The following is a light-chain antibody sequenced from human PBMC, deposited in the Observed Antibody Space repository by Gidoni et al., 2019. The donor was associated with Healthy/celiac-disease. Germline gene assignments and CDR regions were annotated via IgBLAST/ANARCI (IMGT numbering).Light chain of an antibody. CDR1: QDMSNY. CDR3: QQYDNLPIT. J-gene: IGKJ5*01. V-gene: IGKV1-33*01. Sequence: DIQMTQSPSSLSASVGDRVTITCQASQDMSNYLNWYQQKPGKAPKLLIYEASNLETGVPSRFSGSGSGTDFTFTISSLQPEDIATYYCQQYDNLPITFGQGTRLEIK. CDR2: EAS.